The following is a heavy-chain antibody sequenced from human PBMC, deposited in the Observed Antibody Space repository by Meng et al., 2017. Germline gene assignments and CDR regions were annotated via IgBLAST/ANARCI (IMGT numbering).Heavy chain of an antibody. CDR2: INHSGST. D-gene: IGHD7-27*01. CDR3: ARVRPRLGDAFDI. V-gene: IGHV4-34*01. Sequence: SETLSLTCAVYGGSFSGYYWSWIRQPPGKGLEWIGEINHSGSTNYNPSLKSRVTISVDTSKHQFSLKLSSVTAADTAVYYCARVRPRLGDAFDIWGQGTMVTVSS. J-gene: IGHJ3*02. CDR1: GGSFSGYY.